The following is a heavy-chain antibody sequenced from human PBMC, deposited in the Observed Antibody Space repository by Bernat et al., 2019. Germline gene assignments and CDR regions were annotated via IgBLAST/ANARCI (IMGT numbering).Heavy chain of an antibody. CDR2: IYYSGSS. CDR1: GGSISSSNYY. CDR3: ASQDNGMDV. J-gene: IGHJ6*02. D-gene: IGHD2-15*01. Sequence: QLQLQESGPGLVKPSETPSLTCTVSGGSISSSNYYWGWIRQAPGKGLEWIGSIYYSGSSYYNPSLKSRVTVSVDTSKNQFSLKVSSVTAADTAVYYCASQDNGMDVWGQGTTVTVSS. V-gene: IGHV4-39*01.